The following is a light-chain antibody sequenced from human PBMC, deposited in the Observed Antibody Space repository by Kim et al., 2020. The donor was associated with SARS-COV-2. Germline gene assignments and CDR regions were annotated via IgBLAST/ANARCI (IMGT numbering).Light chain of an antibody. CDR3: NSRDSSGNHVV. J-gene: IGLJ2*01. Sequence: ALDATASINSTSSNIRSYYESWYQQKPVPAPMLVIYSKSNRPSGIPNRFSGSSSGNTASLTITGAQAEDEADYYCNSRDSSGNHVVFGGGTQLTVL. V-gene: IGLV3-19*01. CDR2: SKS. CDR1: NIRSYY.